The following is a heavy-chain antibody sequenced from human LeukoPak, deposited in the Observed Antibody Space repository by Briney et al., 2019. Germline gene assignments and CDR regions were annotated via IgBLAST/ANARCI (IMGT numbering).Heavy chain of an antibody. D-gene: IGHD1-14*01. J-gene: IGHJ3*02. CDR3: ARDRITWDAFDI. V-gene: IGHV1-69*04. Sequence: GSSVKVSCKASGGTFSSYTISWVRQAPGQGLEWMGRIIPILGIANYAQKLQGRVTITADKSTSTAYMELSSLRSEDTAVYYCARDRITWDAFDIWGQGTMVTVSS. CDR2: IIPILGIA. CDR1: GGTFSSYT.